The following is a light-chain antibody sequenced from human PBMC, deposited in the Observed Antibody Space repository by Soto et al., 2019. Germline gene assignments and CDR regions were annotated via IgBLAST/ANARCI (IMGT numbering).Light chain of an antibody. CDR3: QQCNSYSIT. CDR1: QGISST. J-gene: IGKJ5*01. CDR2: DGS. V-gene: IGKV1-13*02. Sequence: AIQLTQSPSSLSASVGDRVTITCRASQGISSTLAWYQQRPGKAPKLVIYDGSSLESGVPSRFSGSGFGTDFTLTISSRQPEDFATYYCQQCNSYSITFGQGTRLDIK.